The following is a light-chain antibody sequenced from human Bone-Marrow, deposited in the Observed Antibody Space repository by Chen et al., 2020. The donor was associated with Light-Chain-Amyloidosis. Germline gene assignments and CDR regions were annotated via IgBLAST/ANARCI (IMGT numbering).Light chain of an antibody. Sequence: QSLLTPPPSVSGAPGQRVPSSCTGGCSNIGAGYDVHWYQQLPGTAPKLLIYGNSNRPSGVPDRFSGSKSGTSASLAITGLQAEDEADYYCQSYDSSLSGYVFGTGTKVTVL. CDR2: GNS. CDR1: CSNIGAGYD. CDR3: QSYDSSLSGYV. J-gene: IGLJ1*01. V-gene: IGLV1-40*01.